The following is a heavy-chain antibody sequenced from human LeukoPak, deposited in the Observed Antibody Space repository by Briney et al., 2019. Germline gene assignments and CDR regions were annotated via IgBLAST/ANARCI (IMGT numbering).Heavy chain of an antibody. Sequence: GGSLRLSCAASGFTFGIYSMNWVRQAPGKGLEWISYTTSSSSLMYYADSVKGRFTISRDNAKNSLYLQMNSLRVEDTAVYYCARGYCIDGSCRPPYNYYGMDGWGQGATVTVSS. V-gene: IGHV3-48*01. J-gene: IGHJ6*02. D-gene: IGHD2-15*01. CDR3: ARGYCIDGSCRPPYNYYGMDG. CDR2: TTSSSSLM. CDR1: GFTFGIYS.